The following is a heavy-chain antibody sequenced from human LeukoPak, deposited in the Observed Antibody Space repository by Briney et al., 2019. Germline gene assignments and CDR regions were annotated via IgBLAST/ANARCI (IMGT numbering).Heavy chain of an antibody. CDR3: ARVLDSGYPVWDC. Sequence: ASVKVSCKASGYTFTGYYMHWVRQAPGQGLEWMGWINPNSGVTNYAQKFQDRVTMTRDTSISTAYMELSRLRSDDTAVYYCARVLDSGYPVWDCWGQGTLVTVSS. J-gene: IGHJ4*02. CDR2: INPNSGVT. CDR1: GYTFTGYY. V-gene: IGHV1-2*02. D-gene: IGHD5-12*01.